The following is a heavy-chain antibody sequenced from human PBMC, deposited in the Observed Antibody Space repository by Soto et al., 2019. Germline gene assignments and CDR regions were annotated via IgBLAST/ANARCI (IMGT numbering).Heavy chain of an antibody. Sequence: QVQLQESGPGLVKPSQTLSLTCTVSGGSISSGGYYWSWIRQHPGKGLEWIGYIYYSGSTYYNPSRKSRVTISVDTSKNQFSLKLGSVTAGDTAVYYCARGVVIGLNWFDPWGQGTLVTVSS. V-gene: IGHV4-31*03. J-gene: IGHJ5*02. CDR3: ARGVVIGLNWFDP. CDR2: IYYSGST. D-gene: IGHD3-3*01. CDR1: GGSISSGGYY.